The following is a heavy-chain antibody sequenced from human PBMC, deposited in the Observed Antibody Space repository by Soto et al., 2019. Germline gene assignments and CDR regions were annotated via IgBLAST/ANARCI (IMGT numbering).Heavy chain of an antibody. V-gene: IGHV3-23*01. J-gene: IGHJ3*02. Sequence: EVQLLESGGGLVQPGGSLRLSCAASGFIFSNYGMSWVRQAPGKGLEWVSAISGSGGSTEYADSVKGRLTISRDNSKNTLYLQMNSLRAYDTAVYYCAKSRGDTPIGAFGIWVQGTMVTVSS. D-gene: IGHD5-12*01. CDR3: AKSRGDTPIGAFGI. CDR2: ISGSGGST. CDR1: GFIFSNYG.